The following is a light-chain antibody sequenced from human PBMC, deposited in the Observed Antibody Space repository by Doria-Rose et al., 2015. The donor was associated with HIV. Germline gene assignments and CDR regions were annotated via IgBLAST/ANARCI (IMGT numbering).Light chain of an antibody. CDR2: WAS. V-gene: IGKV4-1*01. CDR3: QQYYDTPS. Sequence: DIQMTQSPESLGMSLGERATLNCKSNQSLLYTSKNYLAWYQQKPVQPPKLLIYWASTRQSGVPARFSGSWSGTDFTLTISSLEAEDMAVYYCQQYYDTPSFGPGTTVDIK. J-gene: IGKJ3*01. CDR1: QSLLYTSKNY.